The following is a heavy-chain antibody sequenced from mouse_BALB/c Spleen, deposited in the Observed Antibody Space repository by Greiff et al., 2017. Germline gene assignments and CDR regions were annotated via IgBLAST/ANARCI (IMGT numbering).Heavy chain of an antibody. CDR2: IYPGNSDT. D-gene: IGHD2-10*01. J-gene: IGHJ3*01. V-gene: IGHV1-5*01. Sequence: EVQLHQSGTVLARPGASVKMSCKASGYTFTSYWMHWVKQRPGQGLEWIGAIYPGNSDTSYNQKFKGKAKLTAVTSTSTAYMELSSLTNEDSAVYYCTSQDAYYGSAWFAYWGQGTLVTVSA. CDR1: GYTFTSYW. CDR3: TSQDAYYGSAWFAY.